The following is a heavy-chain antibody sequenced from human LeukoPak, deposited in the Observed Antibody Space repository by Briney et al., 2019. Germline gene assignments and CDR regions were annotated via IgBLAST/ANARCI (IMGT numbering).Heavy chain of an antibody. D-gene: IGHD3-3*01. Sequence: ASVKVSCKASGYTFTSYGISWVRQAPGQGLEWMGWMNPNSGNTGYAQKFQGRVTMTRNTSISTAYMELSSLRSEDTAVYYCARVFGVVTNYYYYGMDVWGQGTTVTVSS. CDR2: MNPNSGNT. V-gene: IGHV1-8*02. J-gene: IGHJ6*02. CDR1: GYTFTSYG. CDR3: ARVFGVVTNYYYYGMDV.